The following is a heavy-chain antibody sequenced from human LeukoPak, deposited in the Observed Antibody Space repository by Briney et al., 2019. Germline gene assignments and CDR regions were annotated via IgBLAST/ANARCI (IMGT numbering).Heavy chain of an antibody. CDR3: ARDYRGRYFDY. J-gene: IGHJ4*02. Sequence: SVKVSCMGSGGTANIYGINWLRQAPGQGLEWMGRIIPIFDTTNYAQKFQGRVTITAEKSTSTAYMELSSLRSEDTAVYYCARDYRGRYFDYWGQRTVVTVSS. CDR1: GGTANIYG. D-gene: IGHD4-11*01. CDR2: IIPIFDTT. V-gene: IGHV1-69*06.